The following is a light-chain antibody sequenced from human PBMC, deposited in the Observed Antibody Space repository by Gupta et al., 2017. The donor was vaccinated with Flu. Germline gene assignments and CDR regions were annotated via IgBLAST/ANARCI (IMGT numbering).Light chain of an antibody. V-gene: IGLV2-8*01. CDR3: SSYAGSNNFRV. Sequence: VTISCTGTSSDVGTYNYVSWYQQHPGKAPKLMIYEVSKRPSGVPDRFSGSKSGNTASLTVSGLQADDEADYYCSSYAGSNNFRVFGGGTKLSVL. CDR2: EVS. J-gene: IGLJ3*02. CDR1: SSDVGTYNY.